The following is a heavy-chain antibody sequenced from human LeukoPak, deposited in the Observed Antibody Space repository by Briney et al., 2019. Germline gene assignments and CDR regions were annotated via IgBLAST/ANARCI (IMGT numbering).Heavy chain of an antibody. Sequence: SGGSLRLSCAASGFTFSSYAMSWVRQPPGKGLEWVSAISGGGGSTYYADSVKGRFTISRDNSKNTLYLQMNSLRAEDTAVYYCAKDQGIAVAGGFDYWGQGTLVTVSS. CDR1: GFTFSSYA. CDR3: AKDQGIAVAGGFDY. V-gene: IGHV3-23*01. CDR2: ISGGGGST. D-gene: IGHD6-19*01. J-gene: IGHJ4*02.